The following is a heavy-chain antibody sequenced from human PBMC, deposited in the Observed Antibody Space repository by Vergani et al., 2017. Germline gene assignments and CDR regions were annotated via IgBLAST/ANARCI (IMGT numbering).Heavy chain of an antibody. CDR1: GYTFTGYD. CDR2: INPNSGGT. Sequence: QVQLVQSGAEVKKPGASVKVSCKASGYTFTGYDMHWVRQAPGQGLEWMGWINPNSGGTNYAQKFQGRVTMTRDTSISTAYMELSRLRSDDTAVYYCARDLFIAAAGTGRNFDYWGQGTLVTVSS. D-gene: IGHD6-13*01. V-gene: IGHV1-2*02. J-gene: IGHJ4*02. CDR3: ARDLFIAAAGTGRNFDY.